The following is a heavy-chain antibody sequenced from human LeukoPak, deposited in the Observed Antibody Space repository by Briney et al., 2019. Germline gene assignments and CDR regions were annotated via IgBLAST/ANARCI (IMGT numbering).Heavy chain of an antibody. Sequence: PGGSLRLSCAASGFTFSSYGMHWVRQAPGKGLEWVAVISYDGSNKYYADSVKGRFTISRDNSKNTLYLQMNSLRAEDTAVYYCATDTIAAAAPGYFQHWGQGTLVTVSS. CDR3: ATDTIAAAAPGYFQH. CDR2: ISYDGSNK. CDR1: GFTFSSYG. D-gene: IGHD6-13*01. V-gene: IGHV3-30*03. J-gene: IGHJ1*01.